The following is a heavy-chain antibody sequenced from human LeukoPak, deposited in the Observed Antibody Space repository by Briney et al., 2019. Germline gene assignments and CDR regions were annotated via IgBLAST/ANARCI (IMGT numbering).Heavy chain of an antibody. CDR1: GFTFSSYA. Sequence: GGSLRLSCAASGFTFSSYAMSWVRQAPGKGLEWVSAISASGGSTYYADSVRGRFTISRDNSKNTLYLQINSLRAEDTAVYYCAKDRGSGTTRLYYFDYWGQGTLVTVSS. CDR3: AKDRGSGTTRLYYFDY. D-gene: IGHD1-1*01. J-gene: IGHJ4*02. CDR2: ISASGGST. V-gene: IGHV3-23*01.